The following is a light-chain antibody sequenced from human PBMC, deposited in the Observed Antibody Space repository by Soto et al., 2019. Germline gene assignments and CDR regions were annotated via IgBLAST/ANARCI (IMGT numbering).Light chain of an antibody. CDR1: QGISNY. CDR2: AAS. CDR3: QKYNSVRWT. J-gene: IGKJ1*01. V-gene: IGKV1-27*01. Sequence: DIPMTQSPSSLSASVGDRVTITCRASQGISNYLAWYQQKPGKVPKLLIFAASTLHSGVPSRFSGSGSGTDFTLTISSLQPEDVATYYCQKYNSVRWTFGQGTKVEIK.